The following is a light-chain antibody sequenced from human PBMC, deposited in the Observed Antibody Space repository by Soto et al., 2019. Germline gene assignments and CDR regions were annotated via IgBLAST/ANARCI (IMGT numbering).Light chain of an antibody. Sequence: QSALTQPASVSASPGQSITISCTGTSSDVGGYKYVSWYQQYPGKAPKLMMYEVSNRPSGISNRFSGSKSGNTASLTTTGLRAEDEGYYYCTSYTSSSTPYVFGTGTKLTVL. CDR1: SSDVGGYKY. CDR2: EVS. J-gene: IGLJ1*01. V-gene: IGLV2-14*01. CDR3: TSYTSSSTPYV.